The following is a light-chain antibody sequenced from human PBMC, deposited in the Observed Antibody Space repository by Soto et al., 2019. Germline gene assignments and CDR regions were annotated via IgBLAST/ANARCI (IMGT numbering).Light chain of an antibody. V-gene: IGKV1-39*01. Sequence: DIQMTQSPSSLSASVGDRVTITCRASQSISSYLNWYQQKPGKAPKLLIYTASNLQSGVPSRFSGSGSGTDFTLTIISLQPEDFATYYCQQTYSTPWTFGQGTKVEIK. CDR1: QSISSY. CDR2: TAS. CDR3: QQTYSTPWT. J-gene: IGKJ1*01.